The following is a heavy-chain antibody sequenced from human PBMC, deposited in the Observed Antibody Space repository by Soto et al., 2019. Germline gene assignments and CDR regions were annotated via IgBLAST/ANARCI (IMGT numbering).Heavy chain of an antibody. CDR3: ARGSIVATSLTPFDY. V-gene: IGHV3-21*01. CDR1: GFTFSSYS. J-gene: IGHJ4*02. CDR2: ISTSSTYI. D-gene: IGHD5-12*01. Sequence: GGSLRLSCAASGFTFSSYSMNWVRQAPGKGLEWVSSISTSSTYIYYADSVKGRFTVSRDNAKNSLYLQINSLRDEDTAVYYCARGSIVATSLTPFDYWGQGTQVTVSS.